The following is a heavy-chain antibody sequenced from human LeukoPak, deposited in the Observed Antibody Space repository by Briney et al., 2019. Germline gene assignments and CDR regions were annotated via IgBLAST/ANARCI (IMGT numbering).Heavy chain of an antibody. CDR2: IKQDGSEK. CDR3: AGGSVAQVLDY. V-gene: IGHV3-7*01. J-gene: IGHJ4*02. CDR1: GFTFSSYW. Sequence: GGSLRLSCAASGFTFSSYWMSWVRQAPGKGLEWVANIKQDGSEKYYVDSVKGRFTISRDNAKNSLYLQMNSLRAEDTAVYYCAGGSVAQVLDYWGQGTLVTVSS. D-gene: IGHD6-19*01.